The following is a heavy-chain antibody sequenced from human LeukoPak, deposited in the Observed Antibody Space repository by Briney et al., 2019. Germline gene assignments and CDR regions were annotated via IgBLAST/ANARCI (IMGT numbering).Heavy chain of an antibody. CDR2: ISGNGDST. D-gene: IGHD4-17*01. Sequence: SGGSLRLSCAASGFTFSSYAIHWVRQAPGKGLEYVSSISGNGDSTFYANSVKGRFTISRDNSKNTLYLQMNSLRAEDTAVYYCARDLYGDYARRMDYWGQGTLVTVSS. CDR3: ARDLYGDYARRMDY. CDR1: GFTFSSYA. V-gene: IGHV3-64*01. J-gene: IGHJ4*02.